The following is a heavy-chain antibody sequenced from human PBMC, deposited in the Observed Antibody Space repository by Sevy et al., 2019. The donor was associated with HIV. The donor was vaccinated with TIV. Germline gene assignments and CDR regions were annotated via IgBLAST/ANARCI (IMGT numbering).Heavy chain of an antibody. CDR2: FDPEDGKT. J-gene: IGHJ4*02. CDR3: ATGREYYNDNSGYFDY. Sequence: ASVKVSCKVSGYTLTQLSMHWVRQAPGKGLEWMGGFDPEDGKTIYAQKFQGRLTMTEDTSTDTAYMQLNSLRSEDTAVYYCATGREYYNDNSGYFDYWGQGTLVTVSS. CDR1: GYTLTQLS. V-gene: IGHV1-24*01. D-gene: IGHD3-22*01.